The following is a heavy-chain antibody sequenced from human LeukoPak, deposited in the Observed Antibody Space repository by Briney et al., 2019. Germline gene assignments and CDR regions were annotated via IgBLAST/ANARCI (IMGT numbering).Heavy chain of an antibody. CDR3: ARDTPIGDYYGSRNYLGY. CDR1: GFTFNTYG. Sequence: GGSLRLSCAASGFTFNTYGMNWVRQAPGKGLEWVATISGSGGSTYDTDSVKGRFTISRDNYRTTLYLPMSSLRGADTSLDYCARDTPIGDYYGSRNYLGYWGQGTLVTVSS. V-gene: IGHV3-23*01. J-gene: IGHJ4*02. CDR2: ISGSGGST. D-gene: IGHD3-10*01.